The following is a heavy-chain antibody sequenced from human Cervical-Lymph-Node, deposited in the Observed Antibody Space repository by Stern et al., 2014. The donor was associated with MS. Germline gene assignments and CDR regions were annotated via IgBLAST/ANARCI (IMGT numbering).Heavy chain of an antibody. CDR2: IHDSGST. J-gene: IGHJ5*02. V-gene: IGHV4-61*02. CDR3: ATTRWDLFTWNWFDP. Sequence: QVQLVESGPGLVKPSQTLSLTCTVSGGSISSSGYYWSWIRQPADKGLEWIGRIHDSGSTYYNPSLKSRVTISMETATNQFSLKLPSVTAADTAVYYCATTRWDLFTWNWFDPWGQGTLVTVSS. CDR1: GGSISSSGYY. D-gene: IGHD1-26*01.